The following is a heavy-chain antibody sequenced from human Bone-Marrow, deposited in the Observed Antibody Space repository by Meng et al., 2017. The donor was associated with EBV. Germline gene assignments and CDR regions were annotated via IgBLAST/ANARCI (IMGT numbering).Heavy chain of an antibody. V-gene: IGHV1-2*06. J-gene: IGHJ4*02. D-gene: IGHD2-2*01. CDR2: INPNSGGT. Sequence: QVQRLKSRAGVKKPGASVKVSCKASGYTFTGYYMHWVRQAPGQGLEWMGRINPNSGGTNYAQKFQGRVTMTRDTSISTAYMELSRLRSDDTAVYYCTYCSSTSCYDPRFDYWGQGTLVTVSS. CDR3: TYCSSTSCYDPRFDY. CDR1: GYTFTGYY.